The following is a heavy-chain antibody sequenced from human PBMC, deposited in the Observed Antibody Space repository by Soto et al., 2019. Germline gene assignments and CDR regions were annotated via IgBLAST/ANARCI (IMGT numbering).Heavy chain of an antibody. Sequence: QVQLQQWGAGLLKPSETLSLTCAVYGGSFSGYYWSWIRQPPGKGLEWIGEINHSGSTNYNTSLKSRVTISVDTSKNQFSLKLSSVTAADTAVYYCARERGIAAADVWFDPWGQGTLVTVSS. CDR3: ARERGIAAADVWFDP. CDR1: GGSFSGYY. CDR2: INHSGST. J-gene: IGHJ5*02. D-gene: IGHD6-13*01. V-gene: IGHV4-34*01.